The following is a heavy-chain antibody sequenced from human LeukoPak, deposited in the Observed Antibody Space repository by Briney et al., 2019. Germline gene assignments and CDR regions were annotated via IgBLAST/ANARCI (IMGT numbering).Heavy chain of an antibody. CDR1: GFTFSTNW. D-gene: IGHD1-26*01. CDR3: ARDKPAGSYYGSLFDY. Sequence: GGSLRLSCAAFGFTFSTNWMSWGRQAPGKGLEWVAIMKQDGSENYYVDSVKGRFTISRDNAKNSQYLQMNGLRADDTAVYYCARDKPAGSYYGSLFDYWGQGTLVTASS. CDR2: MKQDGSEN. J-gene: IGHJ4*02. V-gene: IGHV3-7*01.